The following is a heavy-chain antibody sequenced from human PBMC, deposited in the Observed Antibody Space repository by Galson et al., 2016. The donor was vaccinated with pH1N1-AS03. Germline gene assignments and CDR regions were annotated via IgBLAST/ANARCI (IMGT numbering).Heavy chain of an antibody. Sequence: QSGAEVKKPGESLKISCKVSGYTFTTYWIGWVRQMPGKGLEWMGIIDPDDSDTRYSPSFQGQVTISADKSISTAYLQWSSLKPSDTALYYCARAAEYRRSLPPPPPFDYWGQGTLVTVSS. CDR1: GYTFTTYW. CDR2: IDPDDSDT. V-gene: IGHV5-51*01. D-gene: IGHD2-2*01. J-gene: IGHJ4*02. CDR3: ARAAEYRRSLPPPPPFDY.